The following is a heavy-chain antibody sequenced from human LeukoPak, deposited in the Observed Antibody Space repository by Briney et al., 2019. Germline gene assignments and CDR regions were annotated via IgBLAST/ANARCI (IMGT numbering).Heavy chain of an antibody. CDR3: AKEVGDYYSYMNV. CDR1: GFTFSNSA. V-gene: IGHV3-23*01. Sequence: GGSLRLSCAASGFTFSNSAMNWVRQAPGKGLEWVAAISGSGGSTYYADSVKRRFTVSRDNSKNTLYVQMNSLRAEDTAMYYCAKEVGDYYSYMNVWGKGTTVTVSS. D-gene: IGHD1-26*01. CDR2: ISGSGGST. J-gene: IGHJ6*03.